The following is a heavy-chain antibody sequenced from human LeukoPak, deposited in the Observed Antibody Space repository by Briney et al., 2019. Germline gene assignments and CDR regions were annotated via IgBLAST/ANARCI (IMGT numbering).Heavy chain of an antibody. CDR3: ARELTGAPGFDY. D-gene: IGHD7-27*01. CDR1: GGSISSSSYY. CDR2: IYSGGST. V-gene: IGHV3-53*01. Sequence: QPSETLSLTCTVSGGSISSSSYYWGWIRQPPGKGLEWVSVIYSGGSTYYADSVKGRFTISRDNSKNTLYLQMNSLRAEDTAVYYCARELTGAPGFDYWGQGTLVTVSS. J-gene: IGHJ4*02.